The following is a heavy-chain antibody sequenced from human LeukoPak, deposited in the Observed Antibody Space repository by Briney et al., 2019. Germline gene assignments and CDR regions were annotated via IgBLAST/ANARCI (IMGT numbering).Heavy chain of an antibody. CDR2: IKKDGNEK. CDR3: AKAVSPIAPTSYFDS. D-gene: IGHD2-15*01. J-gene: IGHJ4*02. Sequence: GRALRLSCAASGFTFSNYVMHWVRQAPGKGLEWVANIKKDGNEKYYVDSVKGRFTISRDNSKNLLYLDMNSLRLEDTAVYYCAKAVSPIAPTSYFDSWGQGTKVAVSS. V-gene: IGHV3-7*03. CDR1: GFTFSNYV.